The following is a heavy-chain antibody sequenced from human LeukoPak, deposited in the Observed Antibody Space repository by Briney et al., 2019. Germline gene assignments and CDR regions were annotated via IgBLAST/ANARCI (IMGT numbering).Heavy chain of an antibody. J-gene: IGHJ5*02. V-gene: IGHV4-31*03. CDR1: GVSISSGGYY. CDR2: IYYSGST. Sequence: SETLSLTCTVSGVSISSGGYYWSWIRQHPGKGLEWIGYIYYSGSTYYNPSLKSRVTISVDTSKNQFSLKLSSVTAADTAVYYCARDRSSSSSNPWFDPWGQGTLVTVSS. CDR3: ARDRSSSSSNPWFDP. D-gene: IGHD6-6*01.